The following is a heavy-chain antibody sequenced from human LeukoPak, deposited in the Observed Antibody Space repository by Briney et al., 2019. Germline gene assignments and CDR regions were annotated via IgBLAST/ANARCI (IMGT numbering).Heavy chain of an antibody. D-gene: IGHD3-3*01. CDR1: GFTFTSSA. V-gene: IGHV1-58*01. Sequence: ASVKVSCKASGFTFTSSAVQWVRQARGQRLEWIGWIVVGSGNTNYAQKFQERVTITRDMSTSTAYMELSSLRSEDTAVYYCAAAITIFGVVIIMGADYYYYYMDVWGKGTTVTVSS. CDR3: AAAITIFGVVIIMGADYYYYYMDV. CDR2: IVVGSGNT. J-gene: IGHJ6*03.